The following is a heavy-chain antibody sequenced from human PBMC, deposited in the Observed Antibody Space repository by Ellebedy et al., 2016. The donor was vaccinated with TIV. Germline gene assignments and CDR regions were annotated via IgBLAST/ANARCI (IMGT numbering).Heavy chain of an antibody. CDR2: IIPIFGTA. CDR3: ARRRYCSGGSCYYYYYGMDV. Sequence: SVKVSXXASGGTFSSYAISWVRQAPGQGLEWMGGIIPIFGTANYAQKFQGRVTITADESTSTAYMELSSLRSEDTAVYYCARRRYCSGGSCYYYYYGMDVWGQGTTVTVSS. D-gene: IGHD2-15*01. V-gene: IGHV1-69*13. J-gene: IGHJ6*02. CDR1: GGTFSSYA.